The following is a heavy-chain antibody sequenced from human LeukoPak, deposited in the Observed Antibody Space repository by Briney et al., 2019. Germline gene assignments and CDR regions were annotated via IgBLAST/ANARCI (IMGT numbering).Heavy chain of an antibody. CDR3: ASRYTTSRHFDWDVDY. D-gene: IGHD3-9*01. CDR2: IVPVFGTP. J-gene: IGHJ4*02. CDR1: GGTFSSYA. Sequence: SSVKVSCKASGGTFSSYAISWVRQAPGQGLEWMGNIVPVFGTPIYAQKFQSRVTITTDESRTTAYMELSSLRSEDTALYYCASRYTTSRHFDWDVDYWGQGTLLTVSS. V-gene: IGHV1-69*05.